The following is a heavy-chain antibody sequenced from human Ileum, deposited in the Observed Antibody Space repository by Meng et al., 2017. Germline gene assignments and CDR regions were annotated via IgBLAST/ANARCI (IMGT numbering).Heavy chain of an antibody. D-gene: IGHD3-10*01. CDR3: ARYGGSGSYWHFDP. CDR2: IHHSGST. J-gene: IGHJ2*01. Sequence: QVQLQQWGAGRVKPAERWSRTGAVYGGSFRGSYWTWIRQPPGKGLEWIGEIHHSGSTNYNPSLKSRVTMSIDTSKIQFSLELSSVTAADAAVYYCARYGGSGSYWHFDPWGRGTLVTVSS. V-gene: IGHV4-34*01. CDR1: GGSFRGSY.